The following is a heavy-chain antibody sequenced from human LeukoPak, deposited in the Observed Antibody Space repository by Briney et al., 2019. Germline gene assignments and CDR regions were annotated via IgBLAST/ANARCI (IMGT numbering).Heavy chain of an antibody. V-gene: IGHV3-23*01. CDR1: GFTFSSYA. D-gene: IGHD6-19*01. CDR3: ARDRSGHNSGLDY. J-gene: IGHJ4*02. CDR2: ISGSGGST. Sequence: PGGSLRLSCAASGFTFSSYAISWVRQAPGKGLEWVSAISGSGGSTYYADSVKGRFTISRDNSKNTLYLQMNSLRAEDTAVYYCARDRSGHNSGLDYWGQGTLVIVSS.